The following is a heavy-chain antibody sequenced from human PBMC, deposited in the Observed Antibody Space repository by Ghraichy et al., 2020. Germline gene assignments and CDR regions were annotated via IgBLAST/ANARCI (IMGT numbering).Heavy chain of an antibody. CDR2: ISGSGGST. CDR3: AKYPTYTYSSSTYADY. Sequence: GESLNISCAASGFTFSSYAMNWVRQAPGKGLEWVSSISGSGGSTYYADSVKGRFIISRDNSKNTLYLQINSLSPEDTAVYHCAKYPTYTYSSSTYADYWGQGTPVTVSS. J-gene: IGHJ4*02. CDR1: GFTFSSYA. D-gene: IGHD6-13*01. V-gene: IGHV3-23*01.